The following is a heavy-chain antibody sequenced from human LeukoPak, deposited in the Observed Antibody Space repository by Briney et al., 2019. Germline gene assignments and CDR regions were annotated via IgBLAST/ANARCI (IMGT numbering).Heavy chain of an antibody. CDR2: INAGNGNT. D-gene: IGHD2-2*01. Sequence: ASVKVSCKASGYTFTGYYMHWVRQAPGQRLEWMGWINAGNGNTKYSQKFQGRVTITRDTSASTAYMELSSLRSEDTAVYYCARGPRACSSTSCYLGYFDYWGQGTLVTVSS. J-gene: IGHJ4*02. CDR3: ARGPRACSSTSCYLGYFDY. CDR1: GYTFTGYY. V-gene: IGHV1-3*01.